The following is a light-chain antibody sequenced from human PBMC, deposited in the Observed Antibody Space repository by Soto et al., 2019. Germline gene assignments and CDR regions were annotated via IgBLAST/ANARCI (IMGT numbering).Light chain of an antibody. V-gene: IGKV1-5*03. CDR2: KAS. J-gene: IGKJ1*01. CDR1: QSISSW. CDR3: QHYNSYSEA. Sequence: IQISQSPSILSASVEDRVTITCRASQSISSWLAWYQQKPGKAPKLLIYKASTLKSGVPSRFSGSGSGTEFTLTISSLQPDDFATYYCQHYNSYSEAFGQGTKVDIK.